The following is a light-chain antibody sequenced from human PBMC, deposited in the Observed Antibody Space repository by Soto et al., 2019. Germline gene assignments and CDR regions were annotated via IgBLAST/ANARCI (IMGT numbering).Light chain of an antibody. CDR1: QSVSSN. CDR3: QQYGSSPPWT. Sequence: EIVMTQSPATLSVSPGERATLSCRASQSVSSNLAWYQQKPGQAPRLLIYGASTRATGIPARFSGSGSGTEFTLTISSLQSEDFAVYYCQQYGSSPPWTVGQGTKVDIK. CDR2: GAS. V-gene: IGKV3-15*01. J-gene: IGKJ1*01.